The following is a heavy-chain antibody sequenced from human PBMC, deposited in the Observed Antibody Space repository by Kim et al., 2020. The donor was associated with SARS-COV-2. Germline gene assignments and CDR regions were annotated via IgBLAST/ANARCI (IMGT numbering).Heavy chain of an antibody. D-gene: IGHD3-10*01. Sequence: AQKLQGRVTMTTDTSTSTAYMELRSLRSDDTAVYYCATGKLWFGELYFDYWGQGTLVTVSS. J-gene: IGHJ4*02. CDR3: ATGKLWFGELYFDY. V-gene: IGHV1-18*01.